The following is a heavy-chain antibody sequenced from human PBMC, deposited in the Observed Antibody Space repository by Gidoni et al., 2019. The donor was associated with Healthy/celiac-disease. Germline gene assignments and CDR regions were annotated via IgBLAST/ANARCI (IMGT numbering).Heavy chain of an antibody. CDR2: IKQDGSEK. V-gene: IGHV3-7*05. D-gene: IGHD4-17*01. CDR1: GFTFSSSW. J-gene: IGHJ4*02. Sequence: EVQLVESGGGLVQPGGSLRLSCASSGFTFSSSWMSWVRQAPGKGREWVANIKQDGSEKYYVDSVKGRFTISRDNAKNSLYLQMNSLRAEDTAVYYCGRAMDYGDLPDYWGQGTLVTVSS. CDR3: GRAMDYGDLPDY.